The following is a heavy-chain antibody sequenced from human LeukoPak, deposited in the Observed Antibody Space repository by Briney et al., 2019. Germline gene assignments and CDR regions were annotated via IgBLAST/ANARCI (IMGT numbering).Heavy chain of an antibody. CDR2: IYPADSDT. CDR1: GYSFTIYW. J-gene: IGHJ4*02. V-gene: IGHV5-51*01. CDR3: ARTGVERYFDWTNFDC. Sequence: GESLKISCKGSGYSFTIYWIGWVRQMPGKGLEWMGIIYPADSDTRYSPSFQGQVTISADKSISTTYLQWSSLKASDTAMYYCARTGVERYFDWTNFDCWGQGTLVTVSS. D-gene: IGHD3-9*01.